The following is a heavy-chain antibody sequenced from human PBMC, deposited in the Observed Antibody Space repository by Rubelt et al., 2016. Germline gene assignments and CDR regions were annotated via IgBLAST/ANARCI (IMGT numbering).Heavy chain of an antibody. CDR2: IYHSGST. J-gene: IGHJ4*02. D-gene: IGHD6-13*01. CDR1: GGSFSGYY. Sequence: QVQLQQWGAGLLKPSETLSLTCAVYGGSFSGYYWSWIRQPPGKGLEWIGSIYHSGSTYYNPSSKSRVTISVDTSKNQFSLKLSSVTAADTAVYYCAGGIAAAGPVRDYWGQGTLVTVSS. V-gene: IGHV4-34*01. CDR3: AGGIAAAGPVRDY.